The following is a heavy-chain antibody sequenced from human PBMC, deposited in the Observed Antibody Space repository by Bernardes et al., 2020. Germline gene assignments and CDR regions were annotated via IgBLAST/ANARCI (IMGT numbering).Heavy chain of an antibody. CDR1: GGSISSSSYY. Sequence: SETLSLTCTVSGGSISSSSYYWGWIRQPPGKGLEWIGSIYYSGSTYYNPSLKSRVTISVDTSKNQFSLKLSSVTAADTAVYYCARYCSGGSCQPSVDYWGQGTLVTVSS. J-gene: IGHJ4*02. V-gene: IGHV4-39*01. D-gene: IGHD2-15*01. CDR2: IYYSGST. CDR3: ARYCSGGSCQPSVDY.